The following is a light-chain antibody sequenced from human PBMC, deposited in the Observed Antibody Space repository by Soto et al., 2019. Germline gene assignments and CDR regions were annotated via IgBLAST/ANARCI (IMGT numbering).Light chain of an antibody. CDR2: TND. CDR1: SSNIGSTT. Sequence: QSVLTQPPSASGTPGQRVTISCSGSSSNIGSTTVSWFQLLPGTAPKLLISTNDQRPSGVPDRFSGSKSGTSASLAISGLRSEDDADYYCAAWDDSLNGFVFGTGTKLTVL. CDR3: AAWDDSLNGFV. J-gene: IGLJ1*01. V-gene: IGLV1-44*01.